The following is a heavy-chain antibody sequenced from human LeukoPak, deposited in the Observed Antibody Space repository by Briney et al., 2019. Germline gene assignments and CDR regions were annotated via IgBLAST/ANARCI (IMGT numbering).Heavy chain of an antibody. CDR1: GFTFSSYG. D-gene: IGHD3-10*01. CDR2: ISYDGSNK. Sequence: PGGSLRLSCAASGFTFSSYGMHWVRQAPGKGLEWVAVISYDGSNKYYADSVKGRFTISRDNSKNTLYLQMNSLRAEDTAVYYCARGRGFGELFDYWGQGTLVTVSS. J-gene: IGHJ4*02. CDR3: ARGRGFGELFDY. V-gene: IGHV3-33*05.